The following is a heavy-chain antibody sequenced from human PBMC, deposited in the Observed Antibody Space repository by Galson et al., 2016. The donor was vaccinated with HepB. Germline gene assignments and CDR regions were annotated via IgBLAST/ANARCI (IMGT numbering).Heavy chain of an antibody. CDR2: ITPSFDIV. CDR1: GGTFNSYV. V-gene: IGHV1-69*13. Sequence: SVKVSCKASGGTFNSYVFSWVRQAPGQGLEWMGGITPSFDIVNHAHHGRVTITADESTGTVYMELSDLRSEDTAVYYCTRGQYCSGGRCPNPSTTYYYGMDVWGQGTTVTVSS. CDR3: TRGQYCSGGRCPNPSTTYYYGMDV. J-gene: IGHJ6*02. D-gene: IGHD2-15*01.